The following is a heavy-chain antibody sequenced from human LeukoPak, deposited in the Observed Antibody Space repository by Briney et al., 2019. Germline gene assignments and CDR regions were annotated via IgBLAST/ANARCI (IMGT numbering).Heavy chain of an antibody. CDR3: ARNLHPKRSNYPPGY. CDR2: INPNSGGT. D-gene: IGHD1-7*01. J-gene: IGHJ4*02. V-gene: IGHV1-2*02. Sequence: ASVKVSCKASGYTFTSYDINWVRQATGQGLEWMGWINPNSGGTNYAQKLQGRVTMTRDTSISTAYMELSRLRSDDTAVYYCARNLHPKRSNYPPGYWGQGTLVTVSS. CDR1: GYTFTSYD.